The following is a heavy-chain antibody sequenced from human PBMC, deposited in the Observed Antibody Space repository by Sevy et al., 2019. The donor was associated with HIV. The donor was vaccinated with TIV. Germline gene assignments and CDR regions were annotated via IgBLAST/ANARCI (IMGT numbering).Heavy chain of an antibody. Sequence: SETLSLTCTVSGGSVSSDTYYWTWIRQPPGKGLEFIGYIYYNVRINYNPSLKSRVTISVDTSKNQFSLKVTSVTAADTAVYYCTRVGGLMDYGMDVWGQWTTVTVSS. D-gene: IGHD1-26*01. CDR2: IYYNVRI. CDR3: TRVGGLMDYGMDV. V-gene: IGHV4-61*01. CDR1: GGSVSSDTYY. J-gene: IGHJ6*02.